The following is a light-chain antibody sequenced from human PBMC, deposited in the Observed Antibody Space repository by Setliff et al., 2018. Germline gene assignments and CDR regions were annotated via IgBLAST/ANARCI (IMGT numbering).Light chain of an antibody. CDR3: LLSYSGARGDV. V-gene: IGLV7-46*01. J-gene: IGLJ1*01. Sequence: QAVVTQEPSLTVSPGGTVTLTCGSSTGAVTSGHYPYWFQQKPGQAPRTLIYDTSNKQSWTPARFSGSLLGGKAALTLSGAQPEDEAEYYCLLSYSGARGDVFGTGTKVTVL. CDR2: DTS. CDR1: TGAVTSGHY.